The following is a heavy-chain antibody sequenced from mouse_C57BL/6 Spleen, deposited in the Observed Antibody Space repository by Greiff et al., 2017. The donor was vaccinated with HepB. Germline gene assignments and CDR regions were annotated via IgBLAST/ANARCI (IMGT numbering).Heavy chain of an antibody. CDR2: IDPETGGT. CDR1: GYTFTDYE. J-gene: IGHJ2*01. V-gene: IGHV1-15*01. Sequence: VQLKQSGAELVRPGASVTLSCKASGYTFTDYEMHWVKQTPVHGLEWIGAIDPETGGTAYNQKFKGKAILTADKSSSTAYMELRSLTSEDSAVYYCTRSGYYGSRLDYWGQGTTLTVSS. CDR3: TRSGYYGSRLDY. D-gene: IGHD1-1*01.